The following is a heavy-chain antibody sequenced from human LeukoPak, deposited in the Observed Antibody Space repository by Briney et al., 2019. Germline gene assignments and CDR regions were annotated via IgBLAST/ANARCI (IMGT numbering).Heavy chain of an antibody. CDR2: ISYDGSNK. Sequence: PGGSLRLSCAASGFTFSSYAMHRVRQAPGKGLEWVAVISYDGSNKYYADSVKGRFTISRDNSKNTLYLQMNSLRAEDTAVYYCASSPGTVTQIDYWGQGTLVTVSS. J-gene: IGHJ4*02. CDR3: ASSPGTVTQIDY. D-gene: IGHD4-17*01. V-gene: IGHV3-30*04. CDR1: GFTFSSYA.